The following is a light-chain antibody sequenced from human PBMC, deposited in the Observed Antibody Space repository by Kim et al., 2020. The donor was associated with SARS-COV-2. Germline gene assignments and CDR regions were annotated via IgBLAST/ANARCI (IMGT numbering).Light chain of an antibody. J-gene: IGLJ3*02. V-gene: IGLV4-69*01. CDR3: QTWDTGSWV. CDR1: SGHRSYA. CDR2: VNSDGSH. Sequence: ASVKLTCTLSSGHRSYAIAWHQQHPEKGPRYLMKVNSDGSHRKGDGIPDRFSGSSSGAERYLTISSLQSEDEADYYCQTWDTGSWVFGGGTKLTVL.